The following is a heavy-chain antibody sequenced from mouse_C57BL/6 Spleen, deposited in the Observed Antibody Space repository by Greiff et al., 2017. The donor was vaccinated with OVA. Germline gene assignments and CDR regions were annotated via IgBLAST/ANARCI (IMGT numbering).Heavy chain of an antibody. CDR3: ARGGERGYAMDY. J-gene: IGHJ4*01. Sequence: QVQLQQPGAELVRPGSSVKLSCKASGYTFTSYWMHWVKQRPIQGLEWIGNIDPSDSETHYNQKFKDKATLTVDKSSSTAYMQLSSLTAEDSAVYVCARGGERGYAMDYWGQGTSVTVSS. CDR1: GYTFTSYW. CDR2: IDPSDSET. V-gene: IGHV1-52*01.